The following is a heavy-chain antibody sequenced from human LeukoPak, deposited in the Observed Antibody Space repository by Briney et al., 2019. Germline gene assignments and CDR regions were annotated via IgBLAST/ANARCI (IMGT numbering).Heavy chain of an antibody. Sequence: GASVKVSCKASGYTFTGYYMHWVRQAPGQGLEWMGGLTQFFRRTNYTQKFQGRLTITADASSSTAYMELSDLRSDDTAVYYCATSESGRSWDWFAPWGQGTPVTVSS. CDR1: GYTFTGYY. D-gene: IGHD3-10*01. CDR2: LTQFFRRT. V-gene: IGHV1-2*02. CDR3: ATSESGRSWDWFAP. J-gene: IGHJ5*02.